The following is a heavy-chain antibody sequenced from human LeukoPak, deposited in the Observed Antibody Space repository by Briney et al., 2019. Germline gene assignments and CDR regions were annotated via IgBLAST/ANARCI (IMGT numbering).Heavy chain of an antibody. CDR2: IYYSGST. CDR1: GGSINNYY. CDR3: ARGVLWFGEPSAFDI. J-gene: IGHJ3*02. D-gene: IGHD3-10*01. Sequence: SQTLSLTCNVSGGSINNYYWSWIRQPPGKGLEWIGYIYYSGSTNYNPSLKSRVTISVDTSKNQFSLKMRSVTAADTAVYYCARGVLWFGEPSAFDIWGQGTMVTVSS. V-gene: IGHV4-59*01.